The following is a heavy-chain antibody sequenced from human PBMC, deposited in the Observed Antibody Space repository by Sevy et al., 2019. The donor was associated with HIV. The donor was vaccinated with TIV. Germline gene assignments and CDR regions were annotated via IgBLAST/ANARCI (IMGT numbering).Heavy chain of an antibody. CDR3: ARDLPPSATTVAHFDC. J-gene: IGHJ4*02. CDR2: ISNSGTTR. CDR1: GFTFSSYE. Sequence: GGSLRLSCAASGFTFSSYEMSWVRQAPGKGLEWVSYISNSGTTRYYSDSVKGRFTTSRDNARNSLYLQMNSLRAEDTAIYYCARDLPPSATTVAHFDCWGQGTLVTVSS. V-gene: IGHV3-48*03. D-gene: IGHD4-17*01.